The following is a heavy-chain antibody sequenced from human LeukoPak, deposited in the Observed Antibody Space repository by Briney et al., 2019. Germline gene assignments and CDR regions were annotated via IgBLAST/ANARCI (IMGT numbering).Heavy chain of an antibody. CDR1: GFTFYMYA. D-gene: IGHD3-3*01. Sequence: GGSLRLSCQASGFTFYMYAMSWVRQAPGKGLEWVASMCGTAGCTFYPDSVKGRFTISRDNSKNVLYLRMNSLTAEDTAIYYCARARQARHYDFWSRSSWFDPWGQGTLVTVSS. V-gene: IGHV3-23*01. CDR3: ARARQARHYDFWSRSSWFDP. CDR2: MCGTAGCT. J-gene: IGHJ5*02.